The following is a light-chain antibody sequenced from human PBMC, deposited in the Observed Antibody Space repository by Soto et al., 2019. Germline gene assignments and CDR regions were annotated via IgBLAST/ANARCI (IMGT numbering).Light chain of an antibody. CDR1: QAISSNC. Sequence: EIVLTPSPGTLSLSAGERASLSCRASQAISSNCLVWYQVKSGRAPRVLIHSASIRATDIPDRFSGGGSGTDFSLTISRRQREDFAVYYCQQCGSPPFTFGPGTKVDIK. V-gene: IGKV3-20*01. CDR3: QQCGSPPFT. CDR2: SAS. J-gene: IGKJ3*01.